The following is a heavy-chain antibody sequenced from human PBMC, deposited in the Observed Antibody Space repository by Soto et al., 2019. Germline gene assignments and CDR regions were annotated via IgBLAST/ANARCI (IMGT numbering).Heavy chain of an antibody. CDR2: IYYSGTT. V-gene: IGHV4-39*01. Sequence: SENLSLTCTVSGGTIKVGGYYWGWIRQPPGKGLEWVATIYYSGTTYYNPSLKSRLTISLDTSRNQFSLDLTSVTAADTAVYYCARLAYSHYSTWGQGTLATVSS. D-gene: IGHD5-12*01. J-gene: IGHJ4*02. CDR3: ARLAYSHYST. CDR1: GGTIKVGGYY.